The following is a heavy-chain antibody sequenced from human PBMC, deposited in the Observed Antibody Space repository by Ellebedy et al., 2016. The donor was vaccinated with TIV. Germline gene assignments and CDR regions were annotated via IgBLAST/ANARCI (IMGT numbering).Heavy chain of an antibody. CDR3: ARVKDGSGSYHDY. D-gene: IGHD3-10*01. V-gene: IGHV4-30-4*01. CDR1: GGSTSSGDYY. Sequence: MPSETLSLTCTVSGGSTSSGDYYWSWIRQPPGKGLEWIGYIYYSGSTYYNPSLKSRVTISVDTSKNQFSLKLSSVTAADTAVYYCARVKDGSGSYHDYWGQGTLVTVSS. J-gene: IGHJ4*02. CDR2: IYYSGST.